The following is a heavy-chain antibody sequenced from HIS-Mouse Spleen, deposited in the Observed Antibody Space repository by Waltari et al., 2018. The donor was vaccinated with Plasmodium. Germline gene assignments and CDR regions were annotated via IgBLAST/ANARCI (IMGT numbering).Heavy chain of an antibody. CDR2: SSEYNGTT. CDR1: GYHFTGYG. Sequence: QVQLVQSGAEVKKLGASVKVSCKASGYHFTGYGISWVRQAPGQGLEWMGRSSEYNGTTNDAQKIQGRATMTTDPNTSTDYLELRRLGSDATALYYCARLLPCVHCHFDYWGQGTLVTVSS. J-gene: IGHJ4*02. CDR3: ARLLPCVHCHFDY. V-gene: IGHV1-18*01. D-gene: IGHD1-26*01.